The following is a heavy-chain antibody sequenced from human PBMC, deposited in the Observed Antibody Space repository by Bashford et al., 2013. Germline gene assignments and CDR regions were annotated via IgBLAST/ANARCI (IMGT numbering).Heavy chain of an antibody. CDR3: AREETYDRGWLDV. V-gene: IGHV1-2*02. J-gene: IGHJ6*02. Sequence: WVRQAPGQGLEWMGWINPRSGDTTYAPSFEDRVTMTRDTSINTVYLEVRRLTSDDTAVFYCAREETYDRGWLDVWGQGTTVTVSS. D-gene: IGHD5-12*01. CDR2: INPRSGDT.